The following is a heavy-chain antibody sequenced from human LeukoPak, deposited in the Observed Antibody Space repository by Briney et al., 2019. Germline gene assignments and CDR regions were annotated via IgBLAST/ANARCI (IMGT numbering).Heavy chain of an antibody. CDR3: ARDGYSSSWYGGYYYYYYMDV. J-gene: IGHJ6*03. CDR2: IRSSSSYI. CDR1: GFTFSSYS. D-gene: IGHD6-13*01. Sequence: GGSLRLSCAASGFTFSSYSMNWVRQAPGKGLEWVSSIRSSSSYIYYADSVKGRFTTSRDNAKNSLYLQMNSLRAEDTAVYYCARDGYSSSWYGGYYYYYYMDVWGKGTTVTVSS. V-gene: IGHV3-21*01.